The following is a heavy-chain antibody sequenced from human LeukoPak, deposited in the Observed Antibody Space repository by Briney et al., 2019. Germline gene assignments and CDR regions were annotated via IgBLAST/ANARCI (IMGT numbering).Heavy chain of an antibody. J-gene: IGHJ3*02. V-gene: IGHV1-18*01. Sequence: ASVKVSCKASGYTFTSYGISWVRQAPGQGLEWMGWISAYNGNTNYAQKLQGRVTMTTDTSTSTAYMELRSLRPDDTAVYYCVRALYCSGGSCYPVSVGDIWGQGTMVTVSS. CDR3: VRALYCSGGSCYPVSVGDI. D-gene: IGHD2-15*01. CDR1: GYTFTSYG. CDR2: ISAYNGNT.